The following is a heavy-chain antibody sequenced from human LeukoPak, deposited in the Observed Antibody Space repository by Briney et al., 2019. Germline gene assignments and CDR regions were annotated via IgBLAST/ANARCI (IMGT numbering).Heavy chain of an antibody. CDR3: ARGGYTSSWFYFDY. V-gene: IGHV3-30*03. CDR2: ISYDGTNE. CDR1: GFVFRSYG. Sequence: PGGSLRLSCAASGFVFRSYGMHWARQAPGKGLEWVAVISYDGTNEYYADSVKGRFTISRDNSKNTLSLQMNSLRAEDTAVYYCARGGYTSSWFYFDYWGPGTLVTVSS. D-gene: IGHD6-13*01. J-gene: IGHJ4*02.